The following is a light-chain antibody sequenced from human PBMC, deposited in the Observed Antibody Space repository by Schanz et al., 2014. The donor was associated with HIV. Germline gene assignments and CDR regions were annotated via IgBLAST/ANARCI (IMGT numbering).Light chain of an antibody. Sequence: QSALTQPASVSGSPGQSITISCTGTSSDVGNYNFVSWYQQYPGKAPKLLIYEGTKRPSGISNRFSASKSGNTASLTISGLQAEDEADYYCCSYAGSSTPRMFGGGTKLTVL. CDR2: EGT. CDR1: SSDVGNYNF. J-gene: IGLJ3*02. V-gene: IGLV2-23*01. CDR3: CSYAGSSTPRM.